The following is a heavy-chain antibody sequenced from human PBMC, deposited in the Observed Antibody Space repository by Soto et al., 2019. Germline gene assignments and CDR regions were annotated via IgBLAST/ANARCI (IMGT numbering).Heavy chain of an antibody. Sequence: SVKVSCKASGGTFSSYAISWVRQAPGQGLEWMGGIIPIFGTANYAQKFQGRVTITADKSTSTAYMELSSLRSEDTAVYYCARDARGEGRFIGWGLGNYYYYYGMDVWGQGTTVTVSS. CDR3: ARDARGEGRFIGWGLGNYYYYYGMDV. CDR1: GGTFSSYA. D-gene: IGHD3-10*01. V-gene: IGHV1-69*06. CDR2: IIPIFGTA. J-gene: IGHJ6*02.